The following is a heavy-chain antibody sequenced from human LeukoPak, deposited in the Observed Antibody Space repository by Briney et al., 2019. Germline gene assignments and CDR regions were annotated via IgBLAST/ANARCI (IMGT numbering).Heavy chain of an antibody. CDR3: ARRPLCSSTTCWSFDI. CDR1: GGSISSYF. V-gene: IGHV4-39*01. D-gene: IGHD2-2*01. CDR2: IYYSGST. Sequence: PSETLSLTCTVSGGSISSYFWGWIRQPPGKGLEWIGSIYYSGSTDYNPSLKSRVTISVDTSKSQFSLNLRSVTAADTAVYYCARRPLCSSTTCWSFDIWGQGTMVTVSS. J-gene: IGHJ3*02.